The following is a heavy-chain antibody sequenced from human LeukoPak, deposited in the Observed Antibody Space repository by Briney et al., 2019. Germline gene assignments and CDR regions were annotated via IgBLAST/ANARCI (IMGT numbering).Heavy chain of an antibody. J-gene: IGHJ5*02. CDR1: GYTFTDYY. Sequence: GASVKVSFKASGYTFTDYYMHWVRQAPGQGLEWMGWISAYNGNTNYAQKLQGRVTMTTDTSTSTAYMELRSLRSDDTAVYYCARVPIVRRYFDWLGPIWFDPWGQGTLVTVSS. CDR3: ARVPIVRRYFDWLGPIWFDP. CDR2: ISAYNGNT. V-gene: IGHV1-18*04. D-gene: IGHD3-9*01.